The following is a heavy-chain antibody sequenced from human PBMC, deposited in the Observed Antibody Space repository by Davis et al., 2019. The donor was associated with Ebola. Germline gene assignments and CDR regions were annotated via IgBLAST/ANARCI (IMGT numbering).Heavy chain of an antibody. V-gene: IGHV1-46*01. CDR2: INPSGGST. Sequence: GESLKISCAASGFTFTSYYMHWVRQAPGQGLEWMGIINPSGGSTSYAQKFQGRVTMTTDISTSTAYMELRSLRSDDTAVYYCARGITMVRGVTWFDPWGQGTLVTVSS. J-gene: IGHJ5*02. CDR1: GFTFTSYY. CDR3: ARGITMVRGVTWFDP. D-gene: IGHD3-10*01.